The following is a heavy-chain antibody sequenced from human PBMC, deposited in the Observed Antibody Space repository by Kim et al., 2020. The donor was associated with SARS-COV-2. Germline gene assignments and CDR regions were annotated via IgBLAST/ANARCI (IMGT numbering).Heavy chain of an antibody. CDR1: GGSISSSSYY. V-gene: IGHV4-39*01. CDR3: ARHRASDMATVTKWNWFDP. D-gene: IGHD4-4*01. CDR2: IYYSGRT. J-gene: IGHJ5*02. Sequence: SETLSLTCTVSGGSISSSSYYWGWIRQPPGKGLEWIGSIYYSGRTDYNPSLKSRVTISVDTSKNQFSLKLSSVTAADTAVYYCARHRASDMATVTKWNWFDPWGQGTLVTVSS.